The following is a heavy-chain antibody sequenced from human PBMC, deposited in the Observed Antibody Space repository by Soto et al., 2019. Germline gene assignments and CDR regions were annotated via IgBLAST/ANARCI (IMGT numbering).Heavy chain of an antibody. V-gene: IGHV4-4*07. CDR1: GGSISSYY. Sequence: SETLSLTCTVSGGSISSYYWSWIRQPAGKGLEWIGRIYTSGSTNYNPSLKSRVTMSVDTSKNQFSLKLSSVTAADTAVYYCARDYYDSSGLSPYYYYYGMDVWGQGTTVTVSS. D-gene: IGHD3-22*01. CDR3: ARDYYDSSGLSPYYYYYGMDV. CDR2: IYTSGST. J-gene: IGHJ6*02.